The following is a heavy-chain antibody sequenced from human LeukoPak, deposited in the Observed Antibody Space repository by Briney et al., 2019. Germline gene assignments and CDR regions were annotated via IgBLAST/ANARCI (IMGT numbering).Heavy chain of an antibody. V-gene: IGHV4-4*09. CDR3: AREGSGGSYYSAFDY. J-gene: IGHJ4*02. D-gene: IGHD1-26*01. CDR2: IYTSGST. CDR1: GGSISSYY. Sequence: PSETLSLTCTVSGGSISSYYWSWIRQPRGKGLEWIGYIYTSGSTNYNPSLKSRVTISVDTSKNQFSLKLSSVTAADTAVYYCAREGSGGSYYSAFDYWGQGTLVTVSS.